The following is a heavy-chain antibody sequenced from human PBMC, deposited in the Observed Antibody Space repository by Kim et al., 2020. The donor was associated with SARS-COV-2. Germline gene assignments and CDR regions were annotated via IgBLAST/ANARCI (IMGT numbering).Heavy chain of an antibody. CDR3: ATHRDTYFPPWD. J-gene: IGHJ4*02. CDR1: EISFASYW. D-gene: IGHD2-21*02. Sequence: GESLKISCKGSEISFASYWIGWVRQMPGKGLEWMGIIFPRDSDTKYNPSFRGQVTISVDKSNSTAYLHWGSVKASDTAMYYCATHRDTYFPPWDWGQGTLVIVSS. CDR2: IFPRDSDT. V-gene: IGHV5-51*01.